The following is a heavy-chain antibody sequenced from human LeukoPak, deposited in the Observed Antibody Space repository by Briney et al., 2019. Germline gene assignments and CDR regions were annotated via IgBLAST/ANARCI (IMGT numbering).Heavy chain of an antibody. CDR2: IDWDDDK. J-gene: IGHJ5*02. CDR1: GFSLSTSGMC. V-gene: IGHV2-70*11. D-gene: IGHD4/OR15-4a*01. CDR3: ARSYGGYNWFDP. Sequence: SGPTLVNPTQTLTLTCTFSGFSLSTSGMCVSWIRQPPGKALEWLARIDWDDDKYYSTSLKTRLTISKDTPKNQVVLTMTNMDPVDTATYYCARSYGGYNWFDPWGQGTLVTVSS.